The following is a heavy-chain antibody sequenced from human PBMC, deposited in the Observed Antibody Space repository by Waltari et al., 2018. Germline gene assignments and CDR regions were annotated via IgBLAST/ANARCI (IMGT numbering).Heavy chain of an antibody. CDR3: ASGWYYFGY. CDR2: ISTCGNTI. J-gene: IGHJ4*02. D-gene: IGHD6-19*01. Sequence: EVQLVESGGGLVQPGGSLRLSCAASAFTFSGYEMNWVRQAPGKGLELISYISTCGNTIYYADSVKGRFTMSRDNAKKALYLQMNSLRAEDTAIYYCASGWYYFGYWGQGTLVTVSS. CDR1: AFTFSGYE. V-gene: IGHV3-48*03.